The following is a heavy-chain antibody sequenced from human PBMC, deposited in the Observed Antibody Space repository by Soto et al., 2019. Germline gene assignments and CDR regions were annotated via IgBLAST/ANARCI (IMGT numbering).Heavy chain of an antibody. CDR3: ARGTADQDY. CDR2: INPNNGGT. Sequence: QVQLVQSGAEVKKPGASVKVSCKASGYTFTAYYIHWVRQAPGQGLEWMGWINPNNGGTNLAQKFQGRVTMTRDTSINTDYLELSSVRSDDMAGYFCARGTADQDYWGQGTLVTVSS. V-gene: IGHV1-2*02. CDR1: GYTFTAYY. D-gene: IGHD2-21*02. J-gene: IGHJ4*02.